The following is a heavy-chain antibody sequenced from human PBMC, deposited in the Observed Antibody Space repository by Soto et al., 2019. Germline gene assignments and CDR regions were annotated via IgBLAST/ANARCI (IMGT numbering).Heavy chain of an antibody. V-gene: IGHV4-31*03. D-gene: IGHD2-15*01. CDR1: GGSISSGGYY. J-gene: IGHJ6*02. CDR2: IYYSGST. Sequence: SETLSLTCTVSGGSISSGGYYWSWIRQHPGKGLEWIGYIYYSGSTYYNPSLKSRVTISVDTSKNQFSLKLSSVTAADTAVYYCARDAGGYCSGGSCYSPTYYYYYGMDVWGQGTTVTV. CDR3: ARDAGGYCSGGSCYSPTYYYYYGMDV.